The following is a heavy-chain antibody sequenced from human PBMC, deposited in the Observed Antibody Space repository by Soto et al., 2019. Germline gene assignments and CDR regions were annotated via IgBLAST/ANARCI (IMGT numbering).Heavy chain of an antibody. CDR3: ARVHSETYYMFDS. CDR1: GFIFSTYG. J-gene: IGHJ4*02. CDR2: IWSDGNNK. D-gene: IGHD1-26*01. Sequence: QVQLVESGGGVVQPGRSLRLSCAASGFIFSTYGMHWVRQAPGKGLEWVAGIWSDGNNKFYADSVKGRFTISRDNSKNTLYLQMNSLGAEDTAVYYWARVHSETYYMFDSWGQGTLVTVSS. V-gene: IGHV3-33*01.